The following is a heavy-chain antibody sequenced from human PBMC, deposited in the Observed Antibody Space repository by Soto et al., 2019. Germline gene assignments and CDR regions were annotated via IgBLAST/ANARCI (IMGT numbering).Heavy chain of an antibody. CDR3: ARDGYCTNGVCYTREGYYYYYMDV. V-gene: IGHV3-48*01. Sequence: GGSLRLSCAASGFTFSSYSMNWVRQAPGKGLEWVSSISSSSTIYYADSVKGRFTISRDNAKNSLYLQMNSLRAEDMAVYYCARDGYCTNGVCYTREGYYYYYMDVWGKGTTVTVSS. CDR1: GFTFSSYS. CDR2: ISSSSTI. J-gene: IGHJ6*03. D-gene: IGHD2-8*01.